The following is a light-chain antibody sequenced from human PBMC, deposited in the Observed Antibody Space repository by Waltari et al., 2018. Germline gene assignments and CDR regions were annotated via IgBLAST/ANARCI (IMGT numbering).Light chain of an antibody. Sequence: QPALTQHPPVPGPPAPSTTTPSPETSSAVGGYNYASWYQQHPGKAPKLMIYDVSNRPSGVSNRFSGSKSGNTASLTISGLQAEDEADYYCSSYTSSSTLVFGGGTKLTVL. CDR3: SSYTSSSTLV. J-gene: IGLJ2*01. V-gene: IGLV2-14*03. CDR2: DVS. CDR1: SSAVGGYNY.